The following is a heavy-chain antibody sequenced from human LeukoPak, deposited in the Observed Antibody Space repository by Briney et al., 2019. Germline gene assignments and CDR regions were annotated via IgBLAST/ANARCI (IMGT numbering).Heavy chain of an antibody. CDR3: AKAQWELRLRPHYFDY. V-gene: IGHV3-23*01. CDR1: GFTFSSYA. D-gene: IGHD1-26*01. Sequence: HPGGSLRLSCAASGFTFSSYAMSWVRQAPGKGLEWVSAISGSGGSTYYADSVKGRFTISRDNSKNTLYLQMNSLRAEDTAVYYCAKAQWELRLRPHYFDYWGQGTLVTVSS. CDR2: ISGSGGST. J-gene: IGHJ4*02.